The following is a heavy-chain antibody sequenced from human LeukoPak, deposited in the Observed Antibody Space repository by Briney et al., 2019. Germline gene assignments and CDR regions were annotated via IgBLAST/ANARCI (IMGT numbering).Heavy chain of an antibody. J-gene: IGHJ5*02. CDR2: ISGSGDST. CDR1: GFTFSSYA. V-gene: IGHV3-23*01. CDR3: AKERSGVVAAASNS. Sequence: GASLKLSCTASGFTFSSYAMSWVRQAPGQGLEWISVISGSGDSTFYADYVKGRFTMSRDNSKSTVSLELNSLRSDDTAVYYCAKERSGVVAAASNSWGQGTLVTVSS. D-gene: IGHD2-2*01.